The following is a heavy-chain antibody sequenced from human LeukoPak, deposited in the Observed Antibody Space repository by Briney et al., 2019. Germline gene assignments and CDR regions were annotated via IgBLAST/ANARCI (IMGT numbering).Heavy chain of an antibody. J-gene: IGHJ6*02. Sequence: SEPLSLTCTVSGGSISSYYWSWIRQPAGKGLEWIGRIYTSGSTNYNPSLKSRVTMSVDTSKSQFSLKLSSVTAADTAVYYCARDAYYYGSGSYSHYYYGMDVWGQGTTVTVSS. D-gene: IGHD3-10*01. CDR2: IYTSGST. V-gene: IGHV4-4*07. CDR1: GGSISSYY. CDR3: ARDAYYYGSGSYSHYYYGMDV.